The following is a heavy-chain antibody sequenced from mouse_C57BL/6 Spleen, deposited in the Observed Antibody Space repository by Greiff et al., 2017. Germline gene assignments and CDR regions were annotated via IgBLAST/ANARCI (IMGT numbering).Heavy chain of an antibody. CDR3: ARQGGEPYAMDY. CDR1: GFSLTSYG. V-gene: IGHV2-6-1*01. Sequence: QVQLQQSGPGLVAPSQSLSITCTVSGFSLTSYGVHWVRQPPGKGLEWLGVIWRDGSTTYNSALNSSLAIRKDNSTSHVFLKMNSHQSEDTARDYCARQGGEPYAMDYWGQGTSVTVSS. J-gene: IGHJ4*01. CDR2: IWRDGST.